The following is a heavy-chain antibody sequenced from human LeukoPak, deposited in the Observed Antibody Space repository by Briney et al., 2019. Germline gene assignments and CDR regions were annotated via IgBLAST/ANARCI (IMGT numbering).Heavy chain of an antibody. CDR2: INPSGGST. CDR3: AREGLQGDFDY. Sequence: ASVKVSCKAYGYTFTSRYIHWVRQAPGRGLEWMGVINPSGGSTSYAQNFQGRVTMTRDTSTSTVYMELSSLRSEDTVVYYCAREGLQGDFDYWGQGTLVTVSS. CDR1: GYTFTSRY. D-gene: IGHD3-16*01. J-gene: IGHJ4*02. V-gene: IGHV1-46*01.